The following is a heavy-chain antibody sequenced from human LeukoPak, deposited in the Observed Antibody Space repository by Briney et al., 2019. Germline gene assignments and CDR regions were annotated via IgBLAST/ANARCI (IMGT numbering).Heavy chain of an antibody. D-gene: IGHD4-17*01. J-gene: IGHJ4*02. V-gene: IGHV3-23*01. CDR3: AKVGPKGDYFSYFDY. CDR2: ISGSGGST. Sequence: GRSLRLSCAASGFTFSSYAMSWVRQAPGKGLEWGSAISGSGGSTYYADPVKGRFTISRDNSKNTLYLQMNSLRAEDTAVYYCAKVGPKGDYFSYFDYWGQGTLVTVSS. CDR1: GFTFSSYA.